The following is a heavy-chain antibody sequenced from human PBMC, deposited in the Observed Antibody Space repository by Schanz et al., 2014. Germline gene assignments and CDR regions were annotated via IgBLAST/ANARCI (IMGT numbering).Heavy chain of an antibody. D-gene: IGHD3-10*02. CDR3: ARGVFGELSAFDI. J-gene: IGHJ3*02. V-gene: IGHV3-30*03. Sequence: QVQLVESGGGVVQPGRSLRLSCAASGFMFSSYGMHWVRQAPGKGLEWVGVISYDGSKKSYADSVKGRFTISRDNSKNTLYLQMNSLRPEDTAVYYCARGVFGELSAFDIWGQGTMVTVSP. CDR2: ISYDGSKK. CDR1: GFMFSSYG.